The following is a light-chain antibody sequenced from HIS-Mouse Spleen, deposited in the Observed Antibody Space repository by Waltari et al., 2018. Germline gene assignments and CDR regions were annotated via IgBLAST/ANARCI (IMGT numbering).Light chain of an antibody. Sequence: SYVLTQPPSVSVAPGKTARITCGGNNIGSKSVHWYQQKPGQAPVLGGYDDSDRPSGIPERCSGSNSGNTATLTISRVEAGDEADYYCQVWDSSSDHVVFGGGTKLTVL. CDR2: DDS. J-gene: IGLJ2*01. CDR1: NIGSKS. V-gene: IGLV3-21*03. CDR3: QVWDSSSDHVV.